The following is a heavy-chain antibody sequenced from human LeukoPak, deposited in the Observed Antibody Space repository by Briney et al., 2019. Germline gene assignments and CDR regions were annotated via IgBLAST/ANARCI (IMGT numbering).Heavy chain of an antibody. CDR2: ISSSSSYI. V-gene: IGHV3-21*06. CDR1: GFTFSSYS. D-gene: IGHD2-21*02. CDR3: ARGGGHCGGDCYYDY. J-gene: IGHJ4*02. Sequence: TGGSLRLSCAASGFTFSSYSMNWVRQAPGKGLEWVSSISSSSSYIYYADSVKGRFTISRDNAKNSLYLQMNSLRADDTAVYYCARGGGHCGGDCYYDYWGQGTLVTVSS.